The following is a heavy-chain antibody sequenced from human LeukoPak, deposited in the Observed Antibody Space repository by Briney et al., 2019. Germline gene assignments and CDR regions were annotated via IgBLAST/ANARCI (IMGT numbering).Heavy chain of an antibody. CDR3: ARDRGSYFHDAFDI. Sequence: ASVKVSCKASGYTFTGYYMYWVRQVPGQGLEWMGWINPNSGGTNYAQKFQGRVTMTGDTSISTVYMELSRLTSDDAAVYYCARDRGSYFHDAFDIWGQGTMVTVS. J-gene: IGHJ3*02. CDR2: INPNSGGT. V-gene: IGHV1-2*02. D-gene: IGHD1-26*01. CDR1: GYTFTGYY.